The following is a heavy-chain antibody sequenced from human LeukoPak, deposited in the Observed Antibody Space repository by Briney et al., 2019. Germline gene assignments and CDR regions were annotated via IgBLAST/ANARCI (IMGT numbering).Heavy chain of an antibody. CDR2: IYYTGNT. D-gene: IGHD3-22*01. Sequence: PSETLSLTCSVSGGSISSSHYFWGWVRQPPGMGLEWIGSIYYTGNTYYNASLKSQVSISIDTSKNQFSLKLSSVTAADTAVYYCARAYYYDIYFDYWGQGTLVTVSS. J-gene: IGHJ4*02. CDR1: GGSISSSHYF. V-gene: IGHV4-39*01. CDR3: ARAYYYDIYFDY.